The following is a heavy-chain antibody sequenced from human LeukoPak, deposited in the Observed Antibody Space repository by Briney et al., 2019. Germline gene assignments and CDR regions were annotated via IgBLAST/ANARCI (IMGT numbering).Heavy chain of an antibody. CDR2: INPNTGGT. Sequence: ASVKVSCKASGYTFTNFYIHWVRQAPGQGLEWMGRINPNTGGTNFAQKFQDRVTVTRDTSISTAYLELSSLTSGDTAVYHCVTSFDYNDFLWGQGTLVNVS. J-gene: IGHJ4*02. CDR3: VTSFDYNDFL. V-gene: IGHV1-2*06. D-gene: IGHD3/OR15-3a*01. CDR1: GYTFTNFY.